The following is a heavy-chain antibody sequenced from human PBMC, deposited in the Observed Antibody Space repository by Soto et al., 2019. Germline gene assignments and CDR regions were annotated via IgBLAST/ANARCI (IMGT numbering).Heavy chain of an antibody. CDR1: GQYLHSGYYY. J-gene: IGHJ6*02. Sequence: PSETLALTRNVSGQYLHSGYYYWNWIRQPPGKGLEWIGSIHSSGRTNYNPSLKSRVSMSLDTSKNRFSLSLSSVGAADTAIYYCARVVRCTRSGCYYLAMDVWGQGTTGTVSS. CDR3: ARVVRCTRSGCYYLAMDV. D-gene: IGHD2-15*01. CDR2: IHSSGRT. V-gene: IGHV4-61*01.